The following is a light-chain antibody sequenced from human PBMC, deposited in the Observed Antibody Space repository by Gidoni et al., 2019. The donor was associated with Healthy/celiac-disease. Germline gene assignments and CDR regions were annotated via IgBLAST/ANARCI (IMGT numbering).Light chain of an antibody. CDR2: EVS. V-gene: IGLV2-14*01. J-gene: IGLJ3*02. CDR1: SSDVGGYND. Sequence: QSALTQPASVSGSPGQSITISCTGTSSDVGGYNDVSWYQQHPGKAPKLMIYEVSNRPSGVPDRFSGSKSGNTASLTISGLQAEDEADYYCSSYTSSSTSWVFGGGTKLTVL. CDR3: SSYTSSSTSWV.